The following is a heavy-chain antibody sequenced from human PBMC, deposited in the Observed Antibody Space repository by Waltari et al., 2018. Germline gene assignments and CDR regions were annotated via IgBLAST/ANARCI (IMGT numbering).Heavy chain of an antibody. CDR1: GDSFTGYW. D-gene: IGHD2-8*01. V-gene: IGHV5-51*01. Sequence: EEQLVQSGAEVKKPGESLKISCQGSGDSFTGYWIAWVRQMPGKGLEWMGVIHPDDSETRYSPSFQGHVTISADKSLSTAFLQWTTLEASDTAIYYCARYGASCTRTHCDGPDYWGQGTQVTVSS. J-gene: IGHJ4*02. CDR2: IHPDDSET. CDR3: ARYGASCTRTHCDGPDY.